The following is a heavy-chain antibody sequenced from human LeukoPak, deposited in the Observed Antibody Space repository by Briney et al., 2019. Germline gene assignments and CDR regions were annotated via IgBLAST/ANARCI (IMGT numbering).Heavy chain of an antibody. J-gene: IGHJ5*02. CDR1: ASTFTSYD. CDR2: MNPNSGNT. D-gene: IGHD6-13*01. V-gene: IGHV1-8*01. Sequence: ASVKVSCKASASTFTSYDINWVRQATGQGLEWMGWMNPNSGNTGYAQKFQGRVTMTRNTSISTAYMELSSLRSEDTAVYYCARRVGVIAAAGSAPRKNNWFDPWGQGTLVTVSS. CDR3: ARRVGVIAAAGSAPRKNNWFDP.